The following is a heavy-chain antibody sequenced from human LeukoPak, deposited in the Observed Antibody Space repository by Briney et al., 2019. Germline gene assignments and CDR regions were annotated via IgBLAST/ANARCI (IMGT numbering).Heavy chain of an antibody. D-gene: IGHD6-6*01. V-gene: IGHV3-43*02. Sequence: GGSLRLSCAASGFAFDDYAMHGVGQGPGKGLDWFSLISGDGDYTYYAESVKGRFTISRDNSKSSLYLQMNSLRTEDTALYYCAKDMYSSSSSHFDYWGQGTLVTVSS. CDR3: AKDMYSSSSSHFDY. J-gene: IGHJ4*02. CDR2: ISGDGDYT. CDR1: GFAFDDYA.